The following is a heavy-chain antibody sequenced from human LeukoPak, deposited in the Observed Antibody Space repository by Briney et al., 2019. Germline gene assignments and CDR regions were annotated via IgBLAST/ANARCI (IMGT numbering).Heavy chain of an antibody. D-gene: IGHD3-22*01. V-gene: IGHV4-34*01. Sequence: SDTLSLTCAVYGGSFTGYYWSWIRQPPGKGLEWIGEINHSGSTNSNPSLNSRVTISVDTSKNQFCLKLSSVTAAETAVYYCARGPSLYDSSGFHFDYWGQGTLVTVSS. J-gene: IGHJ4*02. CDR2: INHSGST. CDR3: ARGPSLYDSSGFHFDY. CDR1: GGSFTGYY.